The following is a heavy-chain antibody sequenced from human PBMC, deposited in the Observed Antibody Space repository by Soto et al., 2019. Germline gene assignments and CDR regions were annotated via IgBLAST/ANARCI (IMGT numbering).Heavy chain of an antibody. CDR3: AMHGACNWFDP. CDR2: IYYSGST. Sequence: SETLSLTCIVSGGSISSSSYYWVWNRHPPGKGLEWIGSIYYSGSTYYNPSLKSRVTISVDTSQNQFSLKLSSVTAADTAFFYCAMHGACNWFDPWVQGTRVTVSA. D-gene: IGHD3-16*01. J-gene: IGHJ5*01. V-gene: IGHV4-39*01. CDR1: GGSISSSSYY.